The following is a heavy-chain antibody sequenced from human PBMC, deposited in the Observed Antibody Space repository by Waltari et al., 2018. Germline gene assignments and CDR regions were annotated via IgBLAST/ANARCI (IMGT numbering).Heavy chain of an antibody. J-gene: IGHJ3*02. CDR3: ARDIAAAGINDAFDI. CDR1: GFTVRSNY. CDR2: IYSGGST. D-gene: IGHD6-13*01. V-gene: IGHV3-53*04. Sequence: EVQLVESGGGLVQPGGSLRLSCAASGFTVRSNYLRWVRQAPGKGLEWVSVIYSGGSTYYADSVKGRFTISRHNSKNTLYLQMNSLRAEDTAVYYCARDIAAAGINDAFDIWGQGTMVTVSS.